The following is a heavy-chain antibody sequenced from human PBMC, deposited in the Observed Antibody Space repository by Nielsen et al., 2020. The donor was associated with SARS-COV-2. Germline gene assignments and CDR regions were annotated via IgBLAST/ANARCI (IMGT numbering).Heavy chain of an antibody. J-gene: IGHJ4*02. CDR2: ISGDSYYI. CDR3: TRGFYSQSDY. Sequence: GGSLRLSCAGSGFSFSNYSMNWVRQAPGKGLEWVSSISGDSYYIFYSDSMKGRFTISRDNGKNSLYLQMNSLRSEDTALYYCTRGFYSQSDYWGQGTLVTVSS. V-gene: IGHV3-21*01. D-gene: IGHD2-15*01. CDR1: GFSFSNYS.